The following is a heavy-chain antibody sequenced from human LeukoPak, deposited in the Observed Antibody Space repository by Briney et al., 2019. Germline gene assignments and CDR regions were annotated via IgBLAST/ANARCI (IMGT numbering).Heavy chain of an antibody. V-gene: IGHV4-4*07. Sequence: PSETLSLTCTVSGCSISSYYLTWIRQPAGQGLEWIGRIYTSGSTNYNPSLKSRVPMSVDTSKNQFSLKLSSVTAADTAVYYCARDRTFGGVIVHHYWGQGTLVTVSS. CDR2: IYTSGST. CDR1: GCSISSYY. CDR3: ARDRTFGGVIVHHY. J-gene: IGHJ4*02. D-gene: IGHD3-16*02.